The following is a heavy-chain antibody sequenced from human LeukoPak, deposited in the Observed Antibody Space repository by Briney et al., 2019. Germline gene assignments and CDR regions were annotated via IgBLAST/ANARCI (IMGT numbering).Heavy chain of an antibody. Sequence: ASVKVSCKASGYTFTSYDINWVRQATGQGLEWMGWMNPNSGNTGYAQKFQGRVTMTRNTSISTAYMELSSLRSEDTAVYYCARRVSAVRGVNSGYWGQGTLVTVSS. CDR2: MNPNSGNT. V-gene: IGHV1-8*01. D-gene: IGHD3-10*01. CDR1: GYTFTSYD. J-gene: IGHJ4*02. CDR3: ARRVSAVRGVNSGY.